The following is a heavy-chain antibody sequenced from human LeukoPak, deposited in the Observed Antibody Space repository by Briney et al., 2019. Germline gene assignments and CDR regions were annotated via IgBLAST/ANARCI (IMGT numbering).Heavy chain of an antibody. CDR1: GYTFTGYY. CDR3: ARGLLWFGEPTLDY. J-gene: IGHJ4*02. Sequence: ASVKVSCTASGYTFTGYYMHWVRQAPGQGLEWMGWINPNSGGTNYAQKFQGWVTMTRDTSISTAYMELSRLRSGDTAVYYCARGLLWFGEPTLDYWGQGTLVTVSS. D-gene: IGHD3-10*01. V-gene: IGHV1-2*04. CDR2: INPNSGGT.